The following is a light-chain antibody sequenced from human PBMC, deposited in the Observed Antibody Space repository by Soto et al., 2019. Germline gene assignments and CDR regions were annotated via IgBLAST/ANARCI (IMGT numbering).Light chain of an antibody. CDR1: QTISIW. J-gene: IGKJ1*01. V-gene: IGKV1-5*01. Sequence: IHMTQSPSTLSASVGDRVTITCRARQTISIWLAWYQQKPGKAPKLLIYGASSLAAGVPSRFSGSGSGTDFTLTISSLQPDDFASYYCQQYSSSTTFVQGTKVDIK. CDR2: GAS. CDR3: QQYSSSTT.